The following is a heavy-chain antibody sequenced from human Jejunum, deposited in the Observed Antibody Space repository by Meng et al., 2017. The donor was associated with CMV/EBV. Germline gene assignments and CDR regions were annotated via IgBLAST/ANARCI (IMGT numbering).Heavy chain of an antibody. J-gene: IGHJ4*02. Sequence: SEYYMNWLRRARGKGLEWVSYISRRSDTIDYADSVKGRFTISRDNSKTLLYLQMNSVRAEDTAVYHCAREGRNLEAVGARGLFYWGRGTLVTVSS. CDR3: AREGRNLEAVGARGLFY. CDR2: ISRRSDTI. CDR1: SEYY. D-gene: IGHD6-13*01. V-gene: IGHV3-11*01.